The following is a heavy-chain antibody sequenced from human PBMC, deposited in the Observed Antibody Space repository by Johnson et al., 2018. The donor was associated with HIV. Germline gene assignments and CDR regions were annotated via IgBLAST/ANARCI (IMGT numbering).Heavy chain of an antibody. D-gene: IGHD2-2*01. Sequence: MLLVESGGGVVQPGGSLRLSCAATGFTLSNYWMHWVRQVPGKGLVWVSRINKDGSDTTYGDTVMGRFTISRDDAKNTLYLQMNSLRAEDTAVYYCARAQVLPDDAFDLWGQGIKVTVSS. CDR3: ARAQVLPDDAFDL. J-gene: IGHJ3*01. CDR1: GFTLSNYW. V-gene: IGHV3-74*02. CDR2: INKDGSDT.